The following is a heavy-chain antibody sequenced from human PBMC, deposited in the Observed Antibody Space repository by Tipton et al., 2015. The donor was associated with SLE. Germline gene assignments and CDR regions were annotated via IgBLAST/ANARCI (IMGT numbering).Heavy chain of an antibody. CDR2: LHTRGST. V-gene: IGHV4-61*02. D-gene: IGHD1-26*01. CDR1: GGSISSGGYY. Sequence: TLSLTCNVSGGSISSGGYYWSWIRQPAGKGLEWIGRLHTRGSTNYNPSLKSRVTISVDTSKNQFSLKLTSVTAADTAVYYCARDTSGSFAPGYWGQGTLVTVAS. J-gene: IGHJ4*02. CDR3: ARDTSGSFAPGY.